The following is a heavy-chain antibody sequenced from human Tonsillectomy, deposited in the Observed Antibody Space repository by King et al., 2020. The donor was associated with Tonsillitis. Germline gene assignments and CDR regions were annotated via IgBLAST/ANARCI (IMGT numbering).Heavy chain of an antibody. CDR1: GYSFTSFW. CDR3: ARVDCCGDCYAFDI. V-gene: IGHV5-51*01. D-gene: IGHD2-21*02. CDR2: IYPGDSDT. J-gene: IGHJ3*02. Sequence: VQLVESGAEVKKPGESLKISCKGSGYSFTSFWIGWVRQMPGKGLEWMAIIYPGDSDTRYSPSFQGQVTISADRSISTAYLQWSSLKASDTAMYYCARVDCCGDCYAFDIWCQGTMVTGSS.